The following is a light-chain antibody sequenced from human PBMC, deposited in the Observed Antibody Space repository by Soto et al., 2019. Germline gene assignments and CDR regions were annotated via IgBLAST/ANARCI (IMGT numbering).Light chain of an antibody. Sequence: QLVLTQPPSVSGAPGQTVTISCTGSSSNIGAGYDVHWYQQLPGTAPKLLIYANTNRPSGVPDRFSGSKSGTSASLAIIGLQADDEADYYRQSYDSSLSGYVFGTGTKLTVL. CDR1: SSNIGAGYD. CDR3: QSYDSSLSGYV. J-gene: IGLJ1*01. V-gene: IGLV1-40*01. CDR2: ANT.